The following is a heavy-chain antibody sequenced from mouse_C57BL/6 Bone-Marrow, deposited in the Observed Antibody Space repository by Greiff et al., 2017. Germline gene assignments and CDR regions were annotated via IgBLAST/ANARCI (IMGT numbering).Heavy chain of an antibody. CDR3: ARGGLWLRGWYCDV. D-gene: IGHD2-2*01. J-gene: IGHJ1*03. CDR2: IYPGSGST. CDR1: GYTFTSYW. V-gene: IGHV1-55*01. Sequence: QVQLQQPGAELVKPGASVKMSCKASGYTFTSYWITWVKQRPGQGLEWIGDIYPGSGSTNYNEKFKSKATLTVDTSSSTAYVQLSSLTSEDSAVYYCARGGLWLRGWYCDVWGTGTTVTVSS.